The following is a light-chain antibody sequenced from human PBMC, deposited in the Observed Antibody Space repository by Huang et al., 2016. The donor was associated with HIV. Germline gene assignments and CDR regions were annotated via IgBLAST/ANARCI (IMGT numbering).Light chain of an antibody. CDR2: AAS. V-gene: IGKV1-39*01. CDR1: QTIRRS. CDR3: HQTDSLPQA. Sequence: DIQMTQSPSSLSASVGDRVTISCRASQTIRRSLNWYQQKPGKAPKLLLYAASSLQSGVPSRFTGSGSGTDFTLTITNLQPDDFATYYCHQTDSLPQAFGQGTKVEIK. J-gene: IGKJ1*01.